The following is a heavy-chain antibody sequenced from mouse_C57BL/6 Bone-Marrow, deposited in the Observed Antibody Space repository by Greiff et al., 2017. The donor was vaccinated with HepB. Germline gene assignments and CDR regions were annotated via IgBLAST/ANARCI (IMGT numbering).Heavy chain of an antibody. J-gene: IGHJ4*01. V-gene: IGHV1-50*01. Sequence: QVQLQQPGAELVKPGASVKLSCKASGYTFTSYWMQWVKQRPGQGLEWIGEIDPSDSYTNYNQKFKGKATLTVDTSSITAYMQLSSLTSEDAAVYYCARWAGLAMDYWGQGTSVTVSS. CDR3: ARWAGLAMDY. CDR1: GYTFTSYW. CDR2: IDPSDSYT.